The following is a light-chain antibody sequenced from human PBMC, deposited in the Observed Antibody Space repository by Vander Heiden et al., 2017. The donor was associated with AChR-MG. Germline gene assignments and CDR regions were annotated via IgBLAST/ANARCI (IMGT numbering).Light chain of an antibody. CDR2: AAS. J-gene: IGKJ4*01. CDR3: QQLNSYPLT. CDR1: QGISSY. V-gene: IGKV1-9*01. Sequence: DIQLTQPPSFLSASVGDRVTITCRASQGISSYLAWYQQKPGMPPKLLIYAASTLQSGVPSRFSGSGSGTEFTLTISSLQPEDFATYHCQQLNSYPLTFGGGTKVEI.